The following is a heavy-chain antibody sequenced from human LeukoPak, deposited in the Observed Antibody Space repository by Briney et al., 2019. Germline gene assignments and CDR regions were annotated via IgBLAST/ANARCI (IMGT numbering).Heavy chain of an antibody. V-gene: IGHV4-59*01. J-gene: IGHJ4*02. CDR1: GGSISSYY. D-gene: IGHD1-26*01. Sequence: SETLSLTCTVSGGSISSYYWSWIRQPPGKGLEWIGYIYHSGITNYNPSLKSRVTISVDTSKSQFSLKLSSVTAADTAIYYCARNIVGPRQVDYWGQGTLVTVSS. CDR3: ARNIVGPRQVDY. CDR2: IYHSGIT.